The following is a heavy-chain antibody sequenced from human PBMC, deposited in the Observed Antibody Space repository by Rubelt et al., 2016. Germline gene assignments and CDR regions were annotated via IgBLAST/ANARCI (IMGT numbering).Heavy chain of an antibody. Sequence: QLQLQESGPGLVKPSETLSLTCTVSGGSISSSSYYWGWIRQPPGKGLEWIGSIYYSGSTNYNPSLKSRVTISVDTSKNQFSLKLSSVAAADTAVYYCASWGGYCSGGSCYYLDYWGQGTLVTVSS. D-gene: IGHD2-15*01. CDR3: ASWGGYCSGGSCYYLDY. V-gene: IGHV4-39*07. CDR1: GGSISSSSYY. CDR2: IYYSGST. J-gene: IGHJ4*02.